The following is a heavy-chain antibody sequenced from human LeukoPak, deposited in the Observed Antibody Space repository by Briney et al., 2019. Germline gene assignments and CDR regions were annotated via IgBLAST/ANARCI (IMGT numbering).Heavy chain of an antibody. CDR3: ARDRSVGYSYGHFDY. J-gene: IGHJ4*02. Sequence: SETLPLTCTVSGGSISSYYWSWIRQPPGKGLEWIGYIYYGGSTNYNPSLKSRVTISVDTSKNQFSLKLSSVTAADTAVYYCARDRSVGYSYGHFDYWGQGTLVTVSS. V-gene: IGHV4-59*01. CDR2: IYYGGST. D-gene: IGHD5-18*01. CDR1: GGSISSYY.